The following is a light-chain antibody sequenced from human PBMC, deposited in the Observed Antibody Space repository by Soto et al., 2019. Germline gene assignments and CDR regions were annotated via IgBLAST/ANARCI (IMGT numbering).Light chain of an antibody. V-gene: IGKV3-20*01. CDR1: QSVSNNY. CDR3: QQSGSSGT. Sequence: HGERATLSCRASQSVSNNYLAWYQQKPGQAPRLLIYGASNRATGIPDRFSGSGSGTDFTLTISRLEPEDFAVYYCQQSGSSGTFGQGTKVDIK. CDR2: GAS. J-gene: IGKJ1*01.